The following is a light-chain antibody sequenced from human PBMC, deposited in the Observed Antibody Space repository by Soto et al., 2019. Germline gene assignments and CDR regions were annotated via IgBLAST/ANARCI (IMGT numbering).Light chain of an antibody. CDR3: QQYDNVGIT. J-gene: IGKJ5*01. V-gene: IGKV1-33*01. CDR2: ETS. Sequence: QMTQSPSSLSASVGARVTITCRASHDISTHLNWYQQMPGKAPKLLIYETSNLQTGVPSRFSGRGSGTDFVFTISSLQPEDIGTYYCQQYDNVGITFGQGTRLEIK. CDR1: HDISTH.